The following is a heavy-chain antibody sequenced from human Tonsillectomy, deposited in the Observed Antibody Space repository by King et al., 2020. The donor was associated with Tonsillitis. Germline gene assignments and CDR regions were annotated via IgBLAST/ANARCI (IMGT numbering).Heavy chain of an antibody. CDR3: VRQSYSSGWFQAFDY. CDR2: FVYSGTT. J-gene: IGHJ4*02. V-gene: IGHV4-39*01. Sequence: PLQESGPGLVKPSETLSLTCTVSGGSISSITYYWGWIRQPPGKGLEWIGTFVYSGTTYYNPSLQSRLTISVDTSNNQFSLKLTSVTAADTALYYCVRQSYSSGWFQAFDYWGQGTLVTVSS. CDR1: GGSISSITYY. D-gene: IGHD6-19*01.